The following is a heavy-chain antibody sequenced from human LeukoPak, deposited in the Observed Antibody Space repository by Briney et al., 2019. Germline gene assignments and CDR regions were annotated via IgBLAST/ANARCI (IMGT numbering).Heavy chain of an antibody. J-gene: IGHJ6*03. CDR1: GFTVSSTY. CDR3: ARSGRGVDSFYFYMDV. D-gene: IGHD3-10*01. Sequence: GGSLRLSCAASGFTVSSTYMSWVRQAPGKGLEWVSVIYSGGSTYYADSVRGRFTISRDNSKNTLYLQMNSLRAEDTAVYYCARSGRGVDSFYFYMDVWGKGTTVTVSS. CDR2: IYSGGST. V-gene: IGHV3-66*01.